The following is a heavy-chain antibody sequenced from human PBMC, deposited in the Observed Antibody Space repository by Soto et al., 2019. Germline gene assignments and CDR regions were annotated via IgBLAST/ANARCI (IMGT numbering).Heavy chain of an antibody. V-gene: IGHV3-74*01. Sequence: GGSLRLSCAASGFTFSSYWMHWVRQAPGKGLVWVSRINSDGSSTSYADSVKGRFTISRDNAKNTLYLQMNSLRAEDTAVYYCAREVRDSYGPVSHYYYMDVWGKGTTVTVSS. CDR2: INSDGSST. D-gene: IGHD5-18*01. CDR3: AREVRDSYGPVSHYYYMDV. J-gene: IGHJ6*03. CDR1: GFTFSSYW.